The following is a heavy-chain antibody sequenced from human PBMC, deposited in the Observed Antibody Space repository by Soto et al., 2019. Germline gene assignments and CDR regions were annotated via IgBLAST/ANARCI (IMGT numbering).Heavy chain of an antibody. CDR2: ISAYNGNT. J-gene: IGHJ4*02. D-gene: IGHD2-15*01. V-gene: IGHV1-18*01. Sequence: QVQLVQSGAEVKKPGASVKVSCKTSGYTFTNFGLSWVRQAPGQGLEWMGWISAYNGNTNYAQNFQGRATMTTDTPTCTPYSEVTSLSSPVTVGCYCTRRGTPIDSRVQVTLITV. CDR3: TRRGTPIDS. CDR1: GYTFTNFG.